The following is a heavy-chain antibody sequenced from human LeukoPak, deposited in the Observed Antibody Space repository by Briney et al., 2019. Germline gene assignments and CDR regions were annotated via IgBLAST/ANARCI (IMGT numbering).Heavy chain of an antibody. V-gene: IGHV3-48*03. CDR1: GFTFSSYE. CDR3: ATEGGSGSYYV. CDR2: ISSSGSTI. D-gene: IGHD3-10*01. J-gene: IGHJ4*02. Sequence: GGSLRLSCAASGFTFSSYEMNWVRQAPGKGLEWVSYISSSGSTIYYADSVKGRFTISRDNAKNSLYLQMNSLRAEDTAVYYCATEGGSGSYYVWGQGTLVTVSS.